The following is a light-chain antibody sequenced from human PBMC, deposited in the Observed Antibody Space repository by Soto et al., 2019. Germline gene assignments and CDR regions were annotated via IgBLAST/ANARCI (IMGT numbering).Light chain of an antibody. CDR3: CSYAGNSTFNVV. CDR2: EVS. V-gene: IGLV2-23*02. Sequence: QSVLTQPASVSGSPGQSITISCTGTSSDVGSYNLVSWYQQHPGKAPKLMIYEVSKRPSGVSNRFSGSKSGNTASLTISGLQAEDEDDYYCCSYAGNSTFNVVFGGGTKLTVL. CDR1: SSDVGSYNL. J-gene: IGLJ2*01.